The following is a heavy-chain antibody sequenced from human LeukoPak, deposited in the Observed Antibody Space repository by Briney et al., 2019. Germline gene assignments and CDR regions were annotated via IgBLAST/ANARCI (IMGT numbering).Heavy chain of an antibody. V-gene: IGHV3-49*03. D-gene: IGHD3-22*01. CDR3: TRDVDYYDSSGYYPADI. CDR2: IRSKAYGGTT. Sequence: GGSLRLSCTASGFTFGDYAMSWFRQAPGKGLEWVGFIRSKAYGGTTEYAAAVKGRFTISRDDSKSIAYLQMNSLKTEDTAVYYCTRDVDYYDSSGYYPADIWGQGTMVTVSS. CDR1: GFTFGDYA. J-gene: IGHJ3*02.